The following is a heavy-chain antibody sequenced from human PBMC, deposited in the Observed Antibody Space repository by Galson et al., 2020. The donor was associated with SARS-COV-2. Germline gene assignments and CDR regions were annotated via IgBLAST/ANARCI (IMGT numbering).Heavy chain of an antibody. CDR3: ARWIHDALDI. Sequence: GESLKISCAASGFIYRHYGMHWVRQAPDKGLEWVAAISHDGRDDYYADSVRGRFTISKDNSKNTQYLQMNSLRAEDTAIYYCARWIHDALDIWGRGTMVTVSS. CDR1: GFIYRHYG. J-gene: IGHJ3*02. CDR2: ISHDGRDD. D-gene: IGHD5-12*01. V-gene: IGHV3-30*03.